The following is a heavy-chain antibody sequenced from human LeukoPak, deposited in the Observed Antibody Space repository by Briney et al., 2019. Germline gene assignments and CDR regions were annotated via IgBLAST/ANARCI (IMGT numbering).Heavy chain of an antibody. CDR3: ARVFSTNYYDNRGWFDP. D-gene: IGHD3-22*01. Sequence: TETLSLTCTVSGGSISNYYWSWVRQPPGNGLEWIGFIYYSGSTNYNPSLKSRVTISVDTSKNQFSLKLSSVTAADTAVYSCARVFSTNYYDNRGWFDPWGQGTLVTVSS. CDR1: GGSISNYY. CDR2: IYYSGST. J-gene: IGHJ5*02. V-gene: IGHV4-59*01.